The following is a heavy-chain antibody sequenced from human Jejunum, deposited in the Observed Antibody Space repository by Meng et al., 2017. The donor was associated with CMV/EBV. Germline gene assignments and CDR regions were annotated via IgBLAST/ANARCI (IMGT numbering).Heavy chain of an antibody. CDR3: ARSEYQLHHIDF. V-gene: IGHV3-30*04. D-gene: IGHD2-2*01. J-gene: IGHJ4*02. Sequence: SGAASGVTFNYFAIHWVRQAPGRGLEWVAVISSDGLSQKYAESVKGRFTISRDNSKNTVFLHMNSLRSEDTAVYYCARSEYQLHHIDFWGQGTLVTVSS. CDR1: GVTFNYFA. CDR2: ISSDGLSQ.